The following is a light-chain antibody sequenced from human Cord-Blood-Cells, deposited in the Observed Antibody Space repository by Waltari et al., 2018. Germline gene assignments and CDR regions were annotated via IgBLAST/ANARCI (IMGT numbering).Light chain of an antibody. Sequence: IVLTQSTATLSLSPGERATLSCRASQSVSSYLAWYQQKPGQAPRLLIYDASNRATGSPARFSGSGSGTDCTLTISSREPEDCAVYDCRQRSNWPPTFGPETKVESK. J-gene: IGKJ3*01. V-gene: IGKV3-11*01. CDR1: QSVSSY. CDR3: RQRSNWPPT. CDR2: DAS.